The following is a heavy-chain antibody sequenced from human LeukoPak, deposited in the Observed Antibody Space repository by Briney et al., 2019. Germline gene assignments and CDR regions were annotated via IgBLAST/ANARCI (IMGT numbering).Heavy chain of an antibody. CDR1: GGSFSGYY. CDR3: APLHDYGDYGALYYGMDV. D-gene: IGHD4-17*01. V-gene: IGHV4-34*01. J-gene: IGHJ6*02. CDR2: INHSGST. Sequence: PSETLSLTCAVYGGSFSGYYWSWIRQPPGKGLEWVGEINHSGSTNYNPSLKSRVTISVDTYKNQFSLKLSSVTAADTAVYCCAPLHDYGDYGALYYGMDVWGQGTTVTVSS.